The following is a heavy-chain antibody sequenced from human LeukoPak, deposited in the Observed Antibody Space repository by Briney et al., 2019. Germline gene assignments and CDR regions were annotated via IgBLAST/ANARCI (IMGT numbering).Heavy chain of an antibody. V-gene: IGHV6-1*01. J-gene: IGHJ3*02. D-gene: IGHD3-22*01. CDR3: ARFYYDNSGHGAFDI. CDR1: GDSVSSNSAA. Sequence: SQTLSLTFAISGDSVSSNSAAWNGIRQSPSRALEGLGRTYYRSKWYNDYAVSVKSRITINPDTYKNQFSLQLKSVTAEDTAVYSCARFYYDNSGHGAFDIWGQGTMVTVSS. CDR2: TYYRSKWYN.